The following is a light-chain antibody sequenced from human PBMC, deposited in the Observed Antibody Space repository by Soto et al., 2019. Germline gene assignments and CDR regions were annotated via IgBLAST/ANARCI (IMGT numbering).Light chain of an antibody. J-gene: IGKJ2*01. CDR3: QQYNIRPYT. V-gene: IGKV3-15*01. Sequence: EIVMTQSPATLSVSPGDRATLSCRASKRLNHDLAWYQQKPGQPPRLLIYGASTRATGVPGRFSGSGSATEFTLTSSSLESADFAVYYCQQYNIRPYTFGQGTKLEIK. CDR2: GAS. CDR1: KRLNHD.